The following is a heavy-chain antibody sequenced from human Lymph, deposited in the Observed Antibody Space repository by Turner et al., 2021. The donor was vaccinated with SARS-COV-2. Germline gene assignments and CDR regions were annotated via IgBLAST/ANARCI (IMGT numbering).Heavy chain of an antibody. CDR3: ANLYPTVSWEFPYGMDV. D-gene: IGHD3-16*01. CDR1: GFTFNTYS. CDR2: ISGSGGST. J-gene: IGHJ6*02. V-gene: IGHV3-23*01. Sequence: EVQLLESGGGLLQPGGSLRLSCSASGFTFNTYSMSWVRQAPGKGLEWVSTISGSGGSTYYADSVKGRFIISRDNSKNTLYLQMNSLRAEDTAVYYCANLYPTVSWEFPYGMDVWGQGTTVTVSS.